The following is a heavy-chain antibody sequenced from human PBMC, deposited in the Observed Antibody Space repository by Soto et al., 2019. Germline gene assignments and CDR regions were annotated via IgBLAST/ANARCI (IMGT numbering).Heavy chain of an antibody. D-gene: IGHD2-2*01. CDR3: ARVPAAVLMDV. J-gene: IGHJ6*02. V-gene: IGHV3-66*01. Sequence: GSLRLSCAASGFTFNTYWMHWVRQAPGKGPVWVSRISGGSTYYADSVKGRFTISRDNSKNTLYLQMNSLRAEDTAVYYCARVPAAVLMDVWGQGTTVTVSS. CDR1: GFTFNTYW. CDR2: ISGGST.